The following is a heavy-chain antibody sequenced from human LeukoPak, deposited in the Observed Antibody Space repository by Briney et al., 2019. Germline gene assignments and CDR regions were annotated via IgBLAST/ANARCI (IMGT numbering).Heavy chain of an antibody. V-gene: IGHV1-69*05. Sequence: GASVKVSCKASGGTFSSYAISWVRQAPGQGLEWMGRIIPIFGTANYAQKFQGRVTITTDESTSTAYMELSSLRSEDTAVYYCATQLNYYYGSGGPGIFDYWGQGTLVTVSS. CDR3: ATQLNYYYGSGGPGIFDY. J-gene: IGHJ4*02. D-gene: IGHD3-10*01. CDR2: IIPIFGTA. CDR1: GGTFSSYA.